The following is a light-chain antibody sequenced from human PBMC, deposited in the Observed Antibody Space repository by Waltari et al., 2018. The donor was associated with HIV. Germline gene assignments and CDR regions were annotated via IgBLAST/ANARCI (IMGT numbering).Light chain of an antibody. Sequence: DIQMTQSPSTLSASVGDRVTITCRASQSISSWLAWYQQKPGKAPKLLIYKASSVESGVPSMFSVSGSGTEFTLTISSLQPDDFATYYCQQYNSYPFTFGGGTKVEIK. CDR2: KAS. V-gene: IGKV1-5*03. CDR3: QQYNSYPFT. CDR1: QSISSW. J-gene: IGKJ4*01.